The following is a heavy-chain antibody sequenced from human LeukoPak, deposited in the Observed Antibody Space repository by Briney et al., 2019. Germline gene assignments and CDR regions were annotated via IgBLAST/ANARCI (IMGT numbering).Heavy chain of an antibody. V-gene: IGHV1-18*01. CDR3: ARGGVDYGDFYYYYMDV. J-gene: IGHJ6*03. CDR2: ISAYNGNT. Sequence: GASVKVSCKASGYTFTSYGISWVRQAPGQGLEWMGWISAYNGNTNYAQKLQGRVTMTTDTSTSTAYMELRSLRSDDTAVYYCARGGVDYGDFYYYYMDVWGKGTTVTVSS. CDR1: GYTFTSYG. D-gene: IGHD4-17*01.